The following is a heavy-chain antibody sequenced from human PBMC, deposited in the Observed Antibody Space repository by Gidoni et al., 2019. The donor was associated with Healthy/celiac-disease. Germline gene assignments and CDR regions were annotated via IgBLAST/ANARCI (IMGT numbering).Heavy chain of an antibody. V-gene: IGHV3-11*06. D-gene: IGHD2-2*02. CDR3: AGGGTGYCSSTSGYSGDLGAFDI. J-gene: IGHJ3*02. CDR2: ISSSSSYT. CDR1: GFPFSHYY. Sequence: QVQLVESGGGLVKPGGSLRLSCAASGFPFSHYYISWIRQAPGKGLGWVSDISSSSSYTNYADSVKGRFTISRDNAKNSLYLQMNSLRAEDTAVYYCAGGGTGYCSSTSGYSGDLGAFDIWGQGTMVTVSS.